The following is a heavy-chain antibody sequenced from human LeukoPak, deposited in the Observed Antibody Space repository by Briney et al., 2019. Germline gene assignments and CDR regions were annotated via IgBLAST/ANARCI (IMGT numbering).Heavy chain of an antibody. CDR3: ARRGAVAGTGDY. V-gene: IGHV3-30*02. CDR2: IQYDGSNK. D-gene: IGHD6-19*01. Sequence: GGSLRLSCAASGFAFSSYGMHWVRQAPGKGLEWVAFIQYDGSNKYYADSVKGRFTISRDNSKNTLYLQMNSLRAEDTAVYYCARRGAVAGTGDYWGQGTLVTVSS. CDR1: GFAFSSYG. J-gene: IGHJ4*02.